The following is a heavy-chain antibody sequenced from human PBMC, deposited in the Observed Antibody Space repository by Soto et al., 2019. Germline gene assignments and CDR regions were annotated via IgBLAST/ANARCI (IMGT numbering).Heavy chain of an antibody. Sequence: SETLSLTCLVSGFPISSPYSWGWIRQPPGKGLEWIGSISHTGTTSYSPSLTSRVSISVDTSKNQVSPKLTPVTAADTAGYFCARVTMVIRDSDHFGVDVWGHGTTVTVSS. D-gene: IGHD4-17*01. V-gene: IGHV4-38-2*02. CDR1: GFPISSPYS. CDR3: ARVTMVIRDSDHFGVDV. J-gene: IGHJ6*02. CDR2: ISHTGTT.